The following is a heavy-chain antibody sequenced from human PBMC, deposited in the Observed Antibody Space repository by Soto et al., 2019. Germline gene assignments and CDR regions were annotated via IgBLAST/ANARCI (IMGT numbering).Heavy chain of an antibody. CDR2: IYYSGST. CDR3: ASIPLDGITMVRGVRNYGMDV. V-gene: IGHV4-31*03. CDR1: GGSISSGGYY. D-gene: IGHD3-10*01. Sequence: SETLSLTCTVSGGSISSGGYYWSWIRQHPGKGLEWIGYIYYSGSTYYNPSLKSRVTISVDTSKNQFSLKLSSVTAADTAVYYCASIPLDGITMVRGVRNYGMDVWGQGTTVTVSS. J-gene: IGHJ6*02.